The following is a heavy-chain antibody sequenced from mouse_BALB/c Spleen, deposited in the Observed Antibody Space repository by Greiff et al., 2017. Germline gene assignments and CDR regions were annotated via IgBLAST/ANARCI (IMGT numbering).Heavy chain of an antibody. CDR2: IDPSDSET. D-gene: IGHD2-10*02. V-gene: IGHV1-69*02. Sequence: QVQLQQPGAELVKPGAPVKLSCKASGYTFTSYWMNWVKQRPGRGLEWIGRIDPSDSETHYNQKFKDKATLTVDKSSSTAYIQLSSLTSEDSAVYYCARGYGNYTDFDYWGQGTTLTVSS. J-gene: IGHJ2*01. CDR1: GYTFTSYW. CDR3: ARGYGNYTDFDY.